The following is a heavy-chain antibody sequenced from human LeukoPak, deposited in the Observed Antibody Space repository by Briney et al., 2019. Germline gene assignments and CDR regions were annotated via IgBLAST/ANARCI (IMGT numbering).Heavy chain of an antibody. V-gene: IGHV3-20*04. CDR2: INWNGGST. CDR3: ARVKTIAVAGTVDY. Sequence: PGGSLRLSCAASGFTFDDYGMSWVRQAPGKGLEWVSGINWNGGSTGYVDSVKGRFTISRDNAKNSLYLQMNSLRAEDTALYYCARVKTIAVAGTVDYWGQGTLVTVSS. D-gene: IGHD6-19*01. CDR1: GFTFDDYG. J-gene: IGHJ4*02.